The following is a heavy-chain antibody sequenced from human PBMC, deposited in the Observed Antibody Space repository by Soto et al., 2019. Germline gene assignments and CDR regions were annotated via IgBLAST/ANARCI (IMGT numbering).Heavy chain of an antibody. CDR3: AGSDDDHKGVLDV. CDR2: IYHSGST. CDR1: GGSISSGGYS. J-gene: IGHJ6*02. V-gene: IGHV4-30-2*01. D-gene: IGHD2-21*01. Sequence: SETLSLTCAVSGGSISSGGYSWSWIRQPPGKGLEWIGYIYHSGSTYYNPSLKSRVTISVDRSKNQFSLKLSSVTAADTAVFYFAGSDDDHKGVLDVWGQRSTVTVSS.